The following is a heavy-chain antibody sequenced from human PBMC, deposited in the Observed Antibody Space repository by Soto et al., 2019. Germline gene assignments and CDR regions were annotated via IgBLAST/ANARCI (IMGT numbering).Heavy chain of an antibody. CDR3: ARDLGFMVRGITGSFDY. V-gene: IGHV1-18*01. CDR1: GYTFTSYG. Sequence: GASVKVSCKASGYTFTSYGISWVRQAPGQGLEWMGWISAYNGNTNYAQKLQGRVTMTTDTSTSTAYMELRSLRSDDTAVYYCARDLGFMVRGITGSFDYWGQGTLVTVSS. CDR2: ISAYNGNT. D-gene: IGHD3-10*01. J-gene: IGHJ4*02.